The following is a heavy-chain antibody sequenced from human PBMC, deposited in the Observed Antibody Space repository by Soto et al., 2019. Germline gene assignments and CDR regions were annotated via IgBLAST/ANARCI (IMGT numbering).Heavy chain of an antibody. CDR2: IYYSGST. CDR3: ARDRFSVSPYYGMDV. Sequence: SETLSLTCTVSGGSISSGGHYWSWIRQHPGKGLEWIGYIYYSGSTYYNPSLKSRVTISVDTSKNQFSLKLSSVTAADTAVYYCARDRFSVSPYYGMDVWGQGTTVTVSS. J-gene: IGHJ6*02. CDR1: GGSISSGGHY. D-gene: IGHD3-16*01. V-gene: IGHV4-31*03.